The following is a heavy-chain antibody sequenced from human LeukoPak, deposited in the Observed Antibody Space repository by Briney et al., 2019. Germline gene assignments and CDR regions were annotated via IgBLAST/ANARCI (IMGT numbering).Heavy chain of an antibody. J-gene: IGHJ4*02. CDR3: ARDSLAVAGPGVY. V-gene: IGHV4-34*01. Sequence: GSLRLSCTASGFTFGDYAMSWFRQPPGKGLEWIGEINHSGSTNYNPSLKSRVTISVDTSKNQFSLKLSSVTAADTAVYYCARDSLAVAGPGVYWGQGTLVTVSS. CDR1: GFTFGDYA. D-gene: IGHD6-19*01. CDR2: INHSGST.